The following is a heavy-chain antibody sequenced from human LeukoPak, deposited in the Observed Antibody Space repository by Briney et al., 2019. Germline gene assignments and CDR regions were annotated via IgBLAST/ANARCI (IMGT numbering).Heavy chain of an antibody. CDR3: ARVLGAHRYGSIDH. CDR1: GYTFTTYY. Sequence: ASVKVSCKASGYTFTTYYMHWVRQAPGQGLEWMGIINPSSGSTSYAQKFQGRVTMTRDTSTSTVYMELSSLRSEDTAIYYCARVLGAHRYGSIDHWGQGTLVAVSS. V-gene: IGHV1-46*01. J-gene: IGHJ4*02. CDR2: INPSSGST. D-gene: IGHD5-18*01.